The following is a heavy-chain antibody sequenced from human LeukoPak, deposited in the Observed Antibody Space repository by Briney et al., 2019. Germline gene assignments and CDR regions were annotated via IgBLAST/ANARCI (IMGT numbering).Heavy chain of an antibody. D-gene: IGHD6-19*01. CDR2: ISSSGSTI. J-gene: IGHJ5*02. Sequence: PGGSLRLSCAASGFTFSDHYMSWIRQAPGKGLEWVSYISSSGSTIYYADSVKGRFTISRANAKNSLYLQMNSLRAEDTAVYYCEREVVGQWRVGRGGWFDPWGQGTLVTVSS. V-gene: IGHV3-11*04. CDR3: EREVVGQWRVGRGGWFDP. CDR1: GFTFSDHY.